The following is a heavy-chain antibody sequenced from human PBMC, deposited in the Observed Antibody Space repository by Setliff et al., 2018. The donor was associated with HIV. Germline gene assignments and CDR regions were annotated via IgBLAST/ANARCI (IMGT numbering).Heavy chain of an antibody. Sequence: PSETLSLTCTVSGDSTTSSSSYWGWIRQPPGKGLEGIGNSYYSGSTYYNPSPKRRVTISVDTSKNQFSLKLSSVTAADTAIYYCARTRGYTYGYIDYWGQGTLVTVSS. CDR3: ARTRGYTYGYIDY. CDR1: GDSTTSSSSY. D-gene: IGHD5-18*01. CDR2: SYYSGST. V-gene: IGHV4-39*01. J-gene: IGHJ4*02.